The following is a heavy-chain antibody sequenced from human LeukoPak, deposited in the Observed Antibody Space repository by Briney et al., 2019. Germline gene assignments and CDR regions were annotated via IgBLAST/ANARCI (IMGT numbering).Heavy chain of an antibody. CDR1: GFTFSNAW. CDR3: TAYYYDSSGYYYFDY. J-gene: IGHJ4*02. D-gene: IGHD3-22*01. V-gene: IGHV3-15*01. Sequence: GGSLRLSCAASGFTFSNAWMSWVRQAPGKGLEWVGRIKSKTDGGTTDYAAPVKGRFTISRDDSKNTLYLQMNSLKTEDTAVYYCTAYYYDSSGYYYFDYWGQGTLVTVSS. CDR2: IKSKTDGGTT.